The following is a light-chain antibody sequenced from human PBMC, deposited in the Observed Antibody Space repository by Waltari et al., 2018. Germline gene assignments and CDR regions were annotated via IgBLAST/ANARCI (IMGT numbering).Light chain of an antibody. CDR3: CSYAGSNTWV. V-gene: IGLV2-23*01. Sequence: QSALTQPASVSGSPGQSITISCTGTSSDVGSYNPASWYQHHPGKAPKLMIYEGSKRPSGVSNRFSCSKSRNTASLTISGLQAEDEADYYCCSYAGSNTWVFGEGTKLTVL. J-gene: IGLJ3*02. CDR2: EGS. CDR1: SSDVGSYNP.